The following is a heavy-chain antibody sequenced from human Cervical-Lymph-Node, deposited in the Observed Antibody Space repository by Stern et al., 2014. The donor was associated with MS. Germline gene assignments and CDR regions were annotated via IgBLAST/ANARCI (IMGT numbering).Heavy chain of an antibody. Sequence: VQLVQSGGGVVQPGRSLRLSCAASGFTFSSYGMHWVRQAPGKGLEWVAVIWYDGSNKYYADSVKGRFTISRDNSKNTLYLQMNSLRAEDTAVYYCARGRLDYGDYHSLDYWGQGTLVTVSS. CDR1: GFTFSSYG. V-gene: IGHV3-33*01. D-gene: IGHD4-17*01. CDR2: IWYDGSNK. J-gene: IGHJ4*02. CDR3: ARGRLDYGDYHSLDY.